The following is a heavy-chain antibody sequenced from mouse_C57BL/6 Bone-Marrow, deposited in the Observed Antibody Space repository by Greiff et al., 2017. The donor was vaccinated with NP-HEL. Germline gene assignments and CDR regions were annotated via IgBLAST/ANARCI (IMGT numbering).Heavy chain of an antibody. Sequence: QVQLKQSGAELVRPGTSVKLSCKASGYTFTSYWMHWVKQRPGQGLEWIGVIDPSGSYANYNQPFKGKATLTVDTSSSTAYMQLSSLTSEDSAVYYCASLYGYDGAWFAYWGRGTLVTVSA. CDR2: IDPSGSYA. CDR1: GYTFTSYW. J-gene: IGHJ3*01. D-gene: IGHD2-2*01. V-gene: IGHV1-59*01. CDR3: ASLYGYDGAWFAY.